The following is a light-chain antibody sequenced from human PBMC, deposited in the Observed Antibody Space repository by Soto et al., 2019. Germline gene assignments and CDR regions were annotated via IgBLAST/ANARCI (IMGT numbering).Light chain of an antibody. Sequence: DIKMTQSPSTLSASVGDRVTITCRASQSISSWLAWYQQKPGKAPKLLIYKASSLESGVPSRFSGSGSGTAFTRAISSLQPEDIATYYCQQVSSFPRTFGQGTKVDIK. V-gene: IGKV1-5*03. CDR2: KAS. J-gene: IGKJ1*01. CDR1: QSISSW. CDR3: QQVSSFPRT.